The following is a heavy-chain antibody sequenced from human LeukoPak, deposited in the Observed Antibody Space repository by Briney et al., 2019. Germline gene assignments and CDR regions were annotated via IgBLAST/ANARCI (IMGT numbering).Heavy chain of an antibody. CDR2: IKPDGSET. CDR1: GFAFSTFF. CDR3: ARDPGGSGWGAFDI. Sequence: GGSLRLSCEASGFAFSTFFMAWVRQSSGKGLEWVADIKPDGSETYYKGSVEGRFTISRDNADNSLYLQTNSLRAEDTAVYYCARDPGGSGWGAFDIWGQGTMVTVSS. D-gene: IGHD4-23*01. J-gene: IGHJ3*02. V-gene: IGHV3-7*05.